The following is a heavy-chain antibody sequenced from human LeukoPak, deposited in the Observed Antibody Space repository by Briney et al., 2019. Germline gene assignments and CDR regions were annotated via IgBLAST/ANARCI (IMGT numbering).Heavy chain of an antibody. CDR2: IIPIFGTA. V-gene: IGHV1-69*06. D-gene: IGHD1/OR15-1a*01. CDR3: ARVPKAILQNNNNRFDP. J-gene: IGHJ5*02. CDR1: GGTFSSYA. Sequence: ASVKVSCKASGGTFSSYAISWVRQAPGQGLEWMGGIIPIFGTANYAQKFQGRVTITADKSTSTAYMELSSLRSEDTAVYYCARVPKAILQNNNNRFDPWGQGTLVTVSS.